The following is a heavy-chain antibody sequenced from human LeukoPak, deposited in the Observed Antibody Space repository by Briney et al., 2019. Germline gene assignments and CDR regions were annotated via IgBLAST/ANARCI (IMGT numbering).Heavy chain of an antibody. Sequence: PGGSLSLSCAASGFTFSAYSVNWVRQAPGRGLEWVSYINGPGNAKYYADSVQGRFATSRDNAENSLYLQMNSLRAEDTAVYYCARAEGLMVYAITPDFDYWGQGTLVTVSS. CDR1: GFTFSAYS. CDR2: INGPGNAK. D-gene: IGHD2-8*01. V-gene: IGHV3-48*04. J-gene: IGHJ4*02. CDR3: ARAEGLMVYAITPDFDY.